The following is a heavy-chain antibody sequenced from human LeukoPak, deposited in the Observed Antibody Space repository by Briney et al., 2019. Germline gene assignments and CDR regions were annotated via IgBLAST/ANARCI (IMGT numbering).Heavy chain of an antibody. V-gene: IGHV3-23*01. CDR1: GFTFSNYA. D-gene: IGHD3-10*01. J-gene: IGHJ4*02. CDR2: ISGRGGYT. CDR3: AKDPGVITYFDY. Sequence: GGSLRLSCAASGFTFSNYAMSWVRQAPGKGLEGVSGISGRGGYTYYAECVKGRFTISRDTSKTTLYLQMNSLRAEDTAVYYCAKDPGVITYFDYWGQGTLVTVSS.